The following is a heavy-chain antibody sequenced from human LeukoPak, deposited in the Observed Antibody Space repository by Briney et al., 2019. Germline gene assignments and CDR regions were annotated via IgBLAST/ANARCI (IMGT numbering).Heavy chain of an antibody. Sequence: ATVKVSCKVSGYTLTELSMHWVRQAPGKGLEWMGGFDPEDGETIYAQKFQGRVTMTEDTSTDTAYMELSSLRSEDTAVYYCARVESWESNISNYLDYWGQGTLVTVSS. CDR3: ARVESWESNISNYLDY. J-gene: IGHJ4*02. V-gene: IGHV1-24*01. CDR1: GYTLTELS. D-gene: IGHD3-10*01. CDR2: FDPEDGET.